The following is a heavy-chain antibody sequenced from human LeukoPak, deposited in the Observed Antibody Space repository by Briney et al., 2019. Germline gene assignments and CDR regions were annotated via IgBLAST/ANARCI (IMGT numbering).Heavy chain of an antibody. CDR2: INPNSGGT. Sequence: ASVKVSCKASGYTFTGYYMHWVRQAPGQGLEWMGWINPNSGGTNYAQKFQGRVTMTRDTSISTAYMELSRLRSDDTAVYYGARDNYFIAAAAGWFDPWGQGTLVTVSS. CDR1: GYTFTGYY. D-gene: IGHD6-13*01. J-gene: IGHJ5*02. CDR3: ARDNYFIAAAAGWFDP. V-gene: IGHV1-2*02.